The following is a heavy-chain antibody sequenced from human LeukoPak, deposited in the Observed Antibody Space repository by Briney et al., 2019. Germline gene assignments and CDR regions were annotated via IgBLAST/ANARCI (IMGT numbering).Heavy chain of an antibody. Sequence: GGSLRLSCVASGSTFTSYVMYWVRQAPGKGLEWVALISYDGSTAYYGDSVKGRFTISRDNAKNSLYLQMNSLRAEDTAVYYCARARTTVVTRDAFDIWGQGTMVTVSS. CDR1: GSTFTSYV. D-gene: IGHD4-23*01. CDR2: ISYDGSTA. CDR3: ARARTTVVTRDAFDI. V-gene: IGHV3-30*04. J-gene: IGHJ3*02.